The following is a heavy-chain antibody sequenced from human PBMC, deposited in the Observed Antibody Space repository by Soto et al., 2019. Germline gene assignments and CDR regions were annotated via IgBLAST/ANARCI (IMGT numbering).Heavy chain of an antibody. J-gene: IGHJ4*02. Sequence: EVQLLESGGGLVQPGGSLRLSCAASGFTFTDYALSWVRQAPGKGLEWVATISGIGGSTYLADSVKGRLSISRDNSKNTVALLMNSLRAEDTAVYFCARGSSGYISSWYYFDSWGRGNLVTVSS. CDR2: ISGIGGST. V-gene: IGHV3-23*01. CDR1: GFTFTDYA. D-gene: IGHD6-13*01. CDR3: ARGSSGYISSWYYFDS.